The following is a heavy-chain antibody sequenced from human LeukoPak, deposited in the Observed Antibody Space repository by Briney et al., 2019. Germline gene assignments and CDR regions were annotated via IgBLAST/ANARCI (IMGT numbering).Heavy chain of an antibody. V-gene: IGHV1-18*01. CDR1: GYTFTSNG. J-gene: IGHJ4*02. D-gene: IGHD3-9*01. CDR3: ARFVRDFDWFINPPDY. Sequence: GASVKVSCKASGYTFTSNGISWVRQAPGQGLEWMGWISTNNGDTKYGKKFQGRVIMTTDTSTSTTYMEVRSLRSDDTAVYYCARFVRDFDWFINPPDYWGQGTLVTVSS. CDR2: ISTNNGDT.